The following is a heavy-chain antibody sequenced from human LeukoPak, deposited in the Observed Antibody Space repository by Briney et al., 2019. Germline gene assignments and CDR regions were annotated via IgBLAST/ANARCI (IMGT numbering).Heavy chain of an antibody. Sequence: ASVKVSCKASGYTFTGYYMHWVRQAPGQGLEWMGWINPNSGGTNYAQKFQGWVTITRDTSISTAYMELSSLRSEDTAVYYCASSPSLTTVPLDYWGQGTLVTVSS. CDR1: GYTFTGYY. V-gene: IGHV1-2*04. D-gene: IGHD4-11*01. CDR2: INPNSGGT. CDR3: ASSPSLTTVPLDY. J-gene: IGHJ4*02.